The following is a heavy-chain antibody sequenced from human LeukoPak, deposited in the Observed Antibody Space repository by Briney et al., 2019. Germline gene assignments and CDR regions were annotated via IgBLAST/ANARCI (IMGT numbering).Heavy chain of an antibody. CDR2: INPSGGST. V-gene: IGHV1-46*01. Sequence: GASVKVSCKASGYTFTSYYMHWVRQAPGQGLEWMGIINPSGGSTSYAQKFQGRVTMTRDMSTSTVYMELSSLRSEDTAVYYCARAENSGSYPYYYYMDVWGKGTTVTVSS. CDR3: ARAENSGSYPYYYYMDV. J-gene: IGHJ6*03. D-gene: IGHD1-26*01. CDR1: GYTFTSYY.